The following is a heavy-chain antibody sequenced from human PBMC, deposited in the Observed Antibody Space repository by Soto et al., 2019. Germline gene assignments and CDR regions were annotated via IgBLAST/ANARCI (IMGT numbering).Heavy chain of an antibody. CDR3: AKADGQQWLIPHLDN. J-gene: IGHJ4*02. CDR1: GFNFKKFA. CDR2: ISCCGGSA. D-gene: IGHD6-19*01. Sequence: EVQLLESGGGVVQPGGSLRLSCVASGFNFKKFAMAWVRQAAGEGLEWVSGISCCGGSASYADSVKGRFSIARDASKNTVSLQLNSLRVEDTAQYYCAKADGQQWLIPHLDNWGQGTLVTVS. V-gene: IGHV3-23*01.